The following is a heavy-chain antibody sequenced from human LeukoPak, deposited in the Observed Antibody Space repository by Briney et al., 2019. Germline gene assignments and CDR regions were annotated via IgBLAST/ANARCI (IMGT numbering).Heavy chain of an antibody. CDR3: ARVGATWYFQH. V-gene: IGHV3-11*06. Sequence: GGSLRLSCAASGSTFSDYYLTWIRQAPGKGLEWVSYISSSSSDTNYADSVRGRFTISRDNANKSLYLQMNSLRDEDTAVYYCARVGATWYFQHWGQGALVTVSS. J-gene: IGHJ1*01. CDR1: GSTFSDYY. CDR2: ISSSSSDT. D-gene: IGHD1-26*01.